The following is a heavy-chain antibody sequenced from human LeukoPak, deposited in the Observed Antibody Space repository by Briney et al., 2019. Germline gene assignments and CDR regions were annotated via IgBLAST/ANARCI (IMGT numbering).Heavy chain of an antibody. CDR3: ARARNIVVVPAAIRYEYYYYYMDV. D-gene: IGHD2-2*02. J-gene: IGHJ6*03. CDR1: GYTFTSYA. V-gene: IGHV1-3*01. Sequence: ASVKVSCKASGYTFTSYAMHWVRQAPGQRLEWMGWINAGNGNTKYSQEFQGRVTITRDTSASTAYMELSSLRSDDTAVYYCARARNIVVVPAAIRYEYYYYYMDVWGKGTTVTISS. CDR2: INAGNGNT.